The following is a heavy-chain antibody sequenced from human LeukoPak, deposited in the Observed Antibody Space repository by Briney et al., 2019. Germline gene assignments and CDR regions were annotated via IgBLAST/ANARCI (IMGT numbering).Heavy chain of an antibody. CDR2: ISWDGGST. CDR3: AKGDYSGSLAGAFDI. Sequence: GGSLRLSCAASGFTFDDYTMHWVRQAPGKGLEWVSLISWDGGSTYYADSVKGRFTISRDNSKNSLYLQMNSLRTEDTALYYCAKGDYSGSLAGAFDIWGQGTTVTVSS. V-gene: IGHV3-43*01. J-gene: IGHJ3*02. D-gene: IGHD1-26*01. CDR1: GFTFDDYT.